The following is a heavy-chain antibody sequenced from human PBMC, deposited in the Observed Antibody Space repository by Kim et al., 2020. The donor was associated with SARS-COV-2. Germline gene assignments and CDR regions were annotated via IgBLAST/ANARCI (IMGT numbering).Heavy chain of an antibody. J-gene: IGHJ2*01. V-gene: IGHV3-21*01. CDR1: GFTFSSYS. CDR2: ISSSSSYI. CDR3: ASTGEDDFWSGYLFNWYFDL. D-gene: IGHD3-3*01. Sequence: GGSLRLSCAASGFTFSSYSMNWVRQAPGKGLEWVSSISSSSSYIYYADSVKGRFTISRDNAKNSLYLQMNSLRAEDTAVYYCASTGEDDFWSGYLFNWYFDLWGRGTLVTVSS.